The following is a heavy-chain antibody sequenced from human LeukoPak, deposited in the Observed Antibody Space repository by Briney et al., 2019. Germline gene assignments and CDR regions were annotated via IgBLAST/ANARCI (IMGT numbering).Heavy chain of an antibody. V-gene: IGHV3-30*04. CDR3: ARDSYYDSSGYGDY. D-gene: IGHD3-22*01. CDR1: GFTFSSYA. Sequence: PGRSLRLSCAASGFTFSSYAMHWVRQAPGKGLEWVAVISYDGSNKYYADSVKGRLTISRDNSKNTLYLQMNSLRAEDTAVYYCARDSYYDSSGYGDYWGQGTLVTVSS. J-gene: IGHJ4*02. CDR2: ISYDGSNK.